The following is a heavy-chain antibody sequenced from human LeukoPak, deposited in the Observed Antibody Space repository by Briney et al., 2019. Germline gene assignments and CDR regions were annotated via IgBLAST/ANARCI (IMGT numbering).Heavy chain of an antibody. V-gene: IGHV3-48*02. CDR1: GFTFTRYG. Sequence: GGSLRLSCAASGFTFTRYGMVWVRQAPGKGLEWVSYISGSTSAVYYADSMRGRFTISRDNAKNSLYLQMNSLRDDDTAAYYCARRERQSANYYYFDYWGQGTLVTVSS. CDR3: ARRERQSANYYYFDY. CDR2: ISGSTSAV. J-gene: IGHJ4*02. D-gene: IGHD4/OR15-4a*01.